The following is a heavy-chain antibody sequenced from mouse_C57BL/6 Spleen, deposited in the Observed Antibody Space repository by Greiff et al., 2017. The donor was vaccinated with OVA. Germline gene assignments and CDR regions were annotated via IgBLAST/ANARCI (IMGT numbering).Heavy chain of an antibody. CDR1: GYSFTSYY. J-gene: IGHJ3*01. V-gene: IGHV1-66*01. CDR3: AKGGGKWFAY. D-gene: IGHD2-1*01. Sequence: QVQLQQSGPELVKPGASVKISCKASGYSFTSYYIHWVKQRPGQGLEWIGWIYPGSGNTKYNEKFKGKATLTVDKSSSTAYMQLSSLTSEDSAVYYCAKGGGKWFAYWGQGTLVTVSA. CDR2: IYPGSGNT.